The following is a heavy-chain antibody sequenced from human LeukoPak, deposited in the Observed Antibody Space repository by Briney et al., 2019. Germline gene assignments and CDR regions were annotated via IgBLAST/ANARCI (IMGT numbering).Heavy chain of an antibody. D-gene: IGHD3-10*01. J-gene: IGHJ4*02. CDR3: ARGRSFPDY. Sequence: SETLSLTCTVSGGSISSFYWSWIRQPPGKGLEWIGYIYYSGSTNYNPSLKSRVTISVDTYKDQFSLKLSSVTAADTAVYYCARGRSFPDYWGQGTLVTVSS. CDR1: GGSISSFY. CDR2: IYYSGST. V-gene: IGHV4-59*01.